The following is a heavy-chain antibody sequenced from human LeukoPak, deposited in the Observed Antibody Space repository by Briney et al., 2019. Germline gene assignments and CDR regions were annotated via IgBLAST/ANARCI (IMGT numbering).Heavy chain of an antibody. CDR3: AKGKVPAALYYFDY. Sequence: ISGSGGSTYYADSVKGRFTISRDNSKNTLYLQMNSLRAEDTAVYYCAKGKVPAALYYFDYWGQGTLVTVSS. D-gene: IGHD2-2*01. V-gene: IGHV3-23*01. CDR2: ISGSGGST. J-gene: IGHJ4*02.